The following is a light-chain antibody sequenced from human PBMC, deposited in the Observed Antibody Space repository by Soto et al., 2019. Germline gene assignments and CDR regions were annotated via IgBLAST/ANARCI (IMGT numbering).Light chain of an antibody. CDR1: QSVSSY. CDR3: QQRSNWPPGFT. V-gene: IGKV3-11*01. CDR2: DAS. Sequence: EIVLTQSPATLSLSPGERATLSCRASQSVSSYLAWYQQKPGQAPRLLIYDASNRATGIPARFSGSGSGTDFTLTISSLEPEDFAVYYCQQRSNWPPGFTFGPGPKVDI. J-gene: IGKJ3*01.